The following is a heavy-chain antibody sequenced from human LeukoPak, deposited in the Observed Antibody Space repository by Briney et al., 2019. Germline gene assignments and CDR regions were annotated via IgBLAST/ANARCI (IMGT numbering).Heavy chain of an antibody. CDR3: AKDLCSSTSCPGYYYYGMDV. V-gene: IGHV3-7*03. CDR2: IKQDGSEK. D-gene: IGHD2-2*01. J-gene: IGHJ6*02. CDR1: GFTCSSYW. Sequence: GGSLRLSCAASGFTCSSYWMSWVRQAPGRGLQWVANIKQDGSEKYYADSVEGRFTISRDNAKNTLYLQMNSLRAEDTAVYYCAKDLCSSTSCPGYYYYGMDVWGQGTTVTVSS.